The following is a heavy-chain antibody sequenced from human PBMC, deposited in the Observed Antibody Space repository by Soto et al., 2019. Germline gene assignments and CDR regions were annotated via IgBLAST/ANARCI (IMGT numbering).Heavy chain of an antibody. D-gene: IGHD3-22*01. CDR2: IYTSGST. V-gene: IGHV4-4*07. CDR1: CGSISSYY. J-gene: IGHJ5*02. CDR3: SRGADTSGYDNWFDP. Sequence: SETLSLTCTVSCGSISSYYWSWIRQPAGKGLEWIGRIYTSGSTNYNPSLKSRVTMSVDTSKNQFSLKLSSLTAADTAVYYCSRGADTSGYDNWFDPWGQGTLVAVSS.